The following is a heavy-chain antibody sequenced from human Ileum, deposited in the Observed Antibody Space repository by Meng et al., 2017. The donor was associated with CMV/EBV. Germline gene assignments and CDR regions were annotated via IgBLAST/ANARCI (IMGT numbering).Heavy chain of an antibody. D-gene: IGHD3-10*01. Sequence: QVQLVQSGAEVKKPGASVKVSCKAAENIFSKIGIHWVRQAPGQRLEWMGSINGGNGDTKYLQKFQGRVTITRDTSASTAYMKLSSLRSEDTAVYYCARGANGNYLYYFDYWGQGTLVTVSS. CDR2: INGGNGDT. CDR3: ARGANGNYLYYFDY. CDR1: ENIFSKIG. J-gene: IGHJ4*02. V-gene: IGHV1-3*01.